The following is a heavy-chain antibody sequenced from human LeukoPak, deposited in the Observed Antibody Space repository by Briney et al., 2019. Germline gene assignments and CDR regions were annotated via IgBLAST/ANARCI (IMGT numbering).Heavy chain of an antibody. Sequence: GGSLRLSCAASGFTFSSYGMHWVRQAPGKGLEWVAVISYDGSNKYFADSVKGRFTISRDNSKNTLYLQMNSQRAEDTAVYYCARDSPFILSAIDYWGQGTLVTVSS. CDR3: ARDSPFILSAIDY. J-gene: IGHJ4*02. CDR2: ISYDGSNK. D-gene: IGHD2/OR15-2a*01. V-gene: IGHV3-30*19. CDR1: GFTFSSYG.